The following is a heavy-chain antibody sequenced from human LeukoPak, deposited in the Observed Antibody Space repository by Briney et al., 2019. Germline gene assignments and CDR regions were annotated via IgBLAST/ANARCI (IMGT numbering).Heavy chain of an antibody. CDR3: ARNAYYSAGF. D-gene: IGHD2/OR15-2a*01. CDR1: GGSGGSISSGYW. J-gene: IGHJ4*02. V-gene: IGHV4-4*02. Sequence: SGTLSLTCDVSGGSGGSISSGYWWSWVRQPPGKGLEWIGEIHHSGSTNYNPSLKSRVTISVDKSKNQFSVMLTPVTAADTAVYYCARNAYYSAGFWGQGTLVTVSS. CDR2: IHHSGST.